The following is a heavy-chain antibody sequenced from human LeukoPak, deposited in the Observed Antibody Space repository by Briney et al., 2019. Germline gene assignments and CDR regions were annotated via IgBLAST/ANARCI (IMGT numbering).Heavy chain of an antibody. J-gene: IGHJ4*02. Sequence: GASVKVSCKASGYTFTNYAMNWVRQAPGQGLEWMGWINTNTGNPTYAQGFTGRFVFSLDTSVSTAYLQISSLKAEDTAVYYCARALFNYYDSSGYYVVGPLAYWGQGTLVTVSS. CDR2: INTNTGNP. V-gene: IGHV7-4-1*02. CDR3: ARALFNYYDSSGYYVVGPLAY. D-gene: IGHD3-22*01. CDR1: GYTFTNYA.